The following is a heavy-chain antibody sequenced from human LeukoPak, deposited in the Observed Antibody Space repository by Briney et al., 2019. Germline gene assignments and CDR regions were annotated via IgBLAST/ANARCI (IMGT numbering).Heavy chain of an antibody. Sequence: PGGSLRLSCAASAFTFTNYSMNWVRQAPGKGPEWVSYISVSSSTIYYADFVKGRFTISRDNAKNSLYLQMNSLRAEDTAVYYCARYGSGSYYRGYFDYWGQGTLVTVSS. D-gene: IGHD3-10*01. CDR3: ARYGSGSYYRGYFDY. CDR1: AFTFTNYS. V-gene: IGHV3-48*04. J-gene: IGHJ4*02. CDR2: ISVSSSTI.